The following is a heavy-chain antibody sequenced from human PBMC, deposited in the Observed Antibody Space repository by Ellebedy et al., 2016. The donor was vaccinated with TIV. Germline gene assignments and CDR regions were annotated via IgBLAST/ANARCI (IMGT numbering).Heavy chain of an antibody. CDR1: QFNFNSYT. CDR3: ARGSEGSGFDY. J-gene: IGHJ4*02. CDR2: ISSDGNIK. D-gene: IGHD6-25*01. Sequence: GESLKISCAASQFNFNSYTIHWVRQAPGKGLEWVAFISSDGNIKDYADSVKGRFTISRDNSKKTVYLQMNSLRSEDTAVDYCARGSEGSGFDYWGQGTLVTVSS. V-gene: IGHV3-30-3*01.